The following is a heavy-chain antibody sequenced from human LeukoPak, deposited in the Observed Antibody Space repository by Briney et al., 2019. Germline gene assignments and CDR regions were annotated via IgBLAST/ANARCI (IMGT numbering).Heavy chain of an antibody. J-gene: IGHJ4*02. CDR3: AAERRGSSYYDGKEAFDN. V-gene: IGHV3-7*01. CDR2: INEDGGEK. D-gene: IGHD4-23*01. Sequence: GGSLKLSCVASSFTFSNCWMSWLRQTPGRGPEWVANINEDGGEKHYADSVKGRFTITRDNAKNTLYLQINSLRAEDAAVYYCAAERRGSSYYDGKEAFDNRGQGTLVAVSS. CDR1: SFTFSNCW.